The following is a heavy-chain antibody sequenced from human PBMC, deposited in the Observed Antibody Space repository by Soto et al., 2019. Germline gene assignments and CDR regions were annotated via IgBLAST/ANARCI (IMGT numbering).Heavy chain of an antibody. CDR1: GYSFTSYW. CDR2: IYPGDSDT. CDR3: ARNCLSSSLYNWFDP. D-gene: IGHD6-13*01. V-gene: IGHV5-51*01. Sequence: PGESLKISCNGSGYSFTSYWIGWVRQMPGKGLEWMGIIYPGDSDTRYSPSFQGQVTISADKSISTAYLQWSSLKASDTAMYYCARNCLSSSLYNWFDPWGQGTLVTVYS. J-gene: IGHJ5*02.